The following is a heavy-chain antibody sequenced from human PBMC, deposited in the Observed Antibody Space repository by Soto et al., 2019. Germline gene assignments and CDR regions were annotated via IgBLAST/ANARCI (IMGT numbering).Heavy chain of an antibody. CDR2: ISSSGSTI. D-gene: IGHD6-13*01. CDR3: ASAAGTRLLYYFDY. V-gene: IGHV3-48*03. CDR1: GFTFSSYE. J-gene: IGHJ4*02. Sequence: VGSLRLSCAASGFTFSSYEMNWVRQAPGKGLEWVSYISSSGSTIYYADSVKGRFTISRDNAKNSLYLQMNSLRAEDTAVYYCASAAGTRLLYYFDYWGQGTLVTVSS.